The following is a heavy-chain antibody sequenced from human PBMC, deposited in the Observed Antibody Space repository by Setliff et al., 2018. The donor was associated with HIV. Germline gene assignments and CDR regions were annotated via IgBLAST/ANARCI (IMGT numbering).Heavy chain of an antibody. Sequence: SETLSLTCTVSGGSISRSHLYWGWIRQPPGKGLEWIGSIFYTGSTYYYNPSLKSRVTISVDASNNQFSLKLGSVTATDTAVYYCARSPAAEGFWGQGTLVTVSS. J-gene: IGHJ4*02. CDR2: IFYTGSTY. CDR1: GGSISRSHLY. V-gene: IGHV4-39*01. D-gene: IGHD6-13*01. CDR3: ARSPAAEGF.